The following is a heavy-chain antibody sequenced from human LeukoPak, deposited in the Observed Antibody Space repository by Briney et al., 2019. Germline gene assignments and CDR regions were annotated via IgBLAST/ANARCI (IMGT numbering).Heavy chain of an antibody. D-gene: IGHD1-26*01. CDR3: ARAQVGEDAFDI. CDR1: GVSISSSNSY. V-gene: IGHV4-39*07. CDR2: IYYSGNT. J-gene: IGHJ3*02. Sequence: SETLSLTCTVSGVSISSSNSYWGWIRQPPGKGLEWIGSIYYSGNTYYNASLKSQVSISIDTSKNQFSLKLNSVTAADTAVYYCARAQVGEDAFDIWGQGTMVTVSS.